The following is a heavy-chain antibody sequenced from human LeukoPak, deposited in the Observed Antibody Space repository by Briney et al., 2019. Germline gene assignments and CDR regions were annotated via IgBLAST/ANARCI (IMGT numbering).Heavy chain of an antibody. CDR1: GFTFSSYS. CDR3: AKDRLTLWFGELTYYFDS. V-gene: IGHV3-30*18. J-gene: IGHJ4*02. CDR2: MSYDGSNR. Sequence: GGSLRLSCAASGFTFSSYSMNWVRQAPDKGLEWVAFMSYDGSNRDYADSVKGRFTISRDNSKSTLYLQMNSLRADDTALYFCAKDRLTLWFGELTYYFDSWGQGTLVTVPS. D-gene: IGHD3-10*01.